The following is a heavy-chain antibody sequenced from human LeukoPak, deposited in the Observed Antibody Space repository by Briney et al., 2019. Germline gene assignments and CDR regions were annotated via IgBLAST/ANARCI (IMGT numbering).Heavy chain of an antibody. Sequence: SETLSLTCTVPGGSISSYYWSWIRQPPGKGLEWIGYIHYSGSTNYNPSLKSRVTISVDTSKNQFSLKLSSVTAADTAVYYCARDAIRNYYYYGMDVWGQGTTVTVSS. CDR2: IHYSGST. CDR3: ARDAIRNYYYYGMDV. V-gene: IGHV4-59*01. D-gene: IGHD3-3*01. J-gene: IGHJ6*02. CDR1: GGSISSYY.